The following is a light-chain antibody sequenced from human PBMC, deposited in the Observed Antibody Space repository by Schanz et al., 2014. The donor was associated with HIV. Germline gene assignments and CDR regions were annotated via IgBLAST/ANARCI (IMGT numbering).Light chain of an antibody. CDR1: SSDVGSYNL. CDR2: EGS. Sequence: QSALTQPASVSGSPGQSITISCSGTSSDVGSYNLVSWYQQRPGKAPKLMIYEGSERPSGVSNRFSGFKSGNTASLTISGLQAEDEADYYCSSYAGSNSVIFGGGTKLTVL. J-gene: IGLJ2*01. CDR3: SSYAGSNSVI. V-gene: IGLV2-14*02.